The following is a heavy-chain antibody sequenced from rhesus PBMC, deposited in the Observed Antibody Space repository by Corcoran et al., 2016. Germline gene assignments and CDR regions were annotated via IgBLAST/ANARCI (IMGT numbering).Heavy chain of an antibody. V-gene: IGHV4-173*01. J-gene: IGHJ3*01. Sequence: QLQLQESGPGLVKPSETLSLTCAVSGGSISSNYWSWIRQPPGKGLEWIGRISGSGGSTGYNPTLKSRVTISTGTSKNQFALKLSSVTAADTAVYYCAGVNSSWYAFDFWGQGLRVTVSS. CDR2: ISGSGGST. D-gene: IGHD6-13*01. CDR3: AGVNSSWYAFDF. CDR1: GGSISSNY.